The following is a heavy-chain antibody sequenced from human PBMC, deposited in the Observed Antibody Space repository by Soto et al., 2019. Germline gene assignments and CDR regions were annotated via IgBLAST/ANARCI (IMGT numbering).Heavy chain of an antibody. Sequence: QVQLVESGGGVVQPGRSLRLSCAASGFSFSSYAMHWVRQAPGKGLEWVAIISYDGSNRYYADSVKGRFTISRDNSKNTLHLQMNSLRAEDTAVYYCARGGGNSMIISGWLDPWGQGTLVTVSS. CDR1: GFSFSSYA. V-gene: IGHV3-30-3*01. CDR2: ISYDGSNR. J-gene: IGHJ5*02. D-gene: IGHD5-12*01. CDR3: ARGGGNSMIISGWLDP.